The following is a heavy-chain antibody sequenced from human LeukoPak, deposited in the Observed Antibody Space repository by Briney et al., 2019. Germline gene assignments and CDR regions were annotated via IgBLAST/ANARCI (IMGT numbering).Heavy chain of an antibody. CDR3: ATYNTGSVDY. D-gene: IGHD2-8*02. CDR1: GFTFSSYG. CDR2: IWYDGSKK. J-gene: IGHJ4*02. Sequence: PGGSLRLSCAASGFTFSSYGMHWFRQAPGKGLEWVAVIWYDGSKKYYADSVKGRFTISRDNSKNTLYLQMDSLRAEDTAVYYCATYNTGSVDYWGQGTLVTVSS. V-gene: IGHV3-33*08.